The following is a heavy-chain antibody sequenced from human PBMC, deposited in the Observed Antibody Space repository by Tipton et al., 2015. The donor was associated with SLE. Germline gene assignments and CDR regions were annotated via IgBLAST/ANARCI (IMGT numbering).Heavy chain of an antibody. Sequence: SLRLSCVASGFTFNDYAMHWVRQAPGRGLEWVSGINWNSDNRGYADSVKGRFTISRDNSKNTLYLQMNSLRAEDTAVYYCAREGNWNGEFDYWGQGTLVTVSS. V-gene: IGHV3-9*01. D-gene: IGHD1-1*01. CDR1: GFTFNDYA. CDR2: INWNSDNR. J-gene: IGHJ4*02. CDR3: AREGNWNGEFDY.